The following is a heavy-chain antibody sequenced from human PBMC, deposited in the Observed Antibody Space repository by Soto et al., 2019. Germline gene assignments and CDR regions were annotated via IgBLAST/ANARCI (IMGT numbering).Heavy chain of an antibody. CDR2: FSVKNGNT. J-gene: IGHJ4*02. V-gene: IGHV1-18*01. CDR3: ARDLATFGPGPNGF. D-gene: IGHD2-8*01. Sequence: QVQLVQSGSEVKKPGASVKVSCKASGYFFTTYGISWVRQAPGQGLEWMGYFSVKNGNTNYAQKFQGRVTLTTDTSTTTAYMELRSLTSDDTAMYYCARDLATFGPGPNGFWGQGTLVTVSS. CDR1: GYFFTTYG.